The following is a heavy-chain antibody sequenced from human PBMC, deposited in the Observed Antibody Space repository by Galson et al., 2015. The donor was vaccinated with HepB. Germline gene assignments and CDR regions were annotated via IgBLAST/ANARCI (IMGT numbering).Heavy chain of an antibody. CDR2: MNTNTGNP. V-gene: IGHV7-4-1*02. CDR1: GCTFTSYA. J-gene: IGHJ3*01. Sequence: SVKVSCKASGCTFTSYAMNWVRQAPGQGLEWMGWMNTNTGNPTYAQGFTGRFVFSLDTTVSTAYLQISSLKAEDTAVYYCAAGRGYSYGHPDYWGHGTMVTVSA. CDR3: AAGRGYSYGHPDY. D-gene: IGHD5-18*01.